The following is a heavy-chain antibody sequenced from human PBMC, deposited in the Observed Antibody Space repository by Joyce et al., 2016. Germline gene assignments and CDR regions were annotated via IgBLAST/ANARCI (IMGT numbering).Heavy chain of an antibody. CDR3: ARACPGSTCYSIY. D-gene: IGHD2-15*01. Sequence: QVQLVQSGAEVKKPGASVKVSCKASGYTFTSHGISWMRQAPGQGLEWMGWGSTYNGNTDYAQNFQGRVTMTTDTSTSTAYMELRSLRSDDTAMYYCARACPGSTCYSIYWGQGTLVTVSP. CDR2: GSTYNGNT. V-gene: IGHV1-18*01. CDR1: GYTFTSHG. J-gene: IGHJ4*02.